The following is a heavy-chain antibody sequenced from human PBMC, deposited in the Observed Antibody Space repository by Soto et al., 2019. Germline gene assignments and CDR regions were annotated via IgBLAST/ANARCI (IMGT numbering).Heavy chain of an antibody. CDR1: GYTFTSYY. CDR3: AKTRQQLVLGLFDY. V-gene: IGHV1-46*01. J-gene: IGHJ4*02. D-gene: IGHD6-13*01. Sequence: WASVKVSCKASGYTFTSYYMHWVRQAPGQGLEWMGIINPSGGSTSYAQKFQGRVTMTRDTSTSTVYMELNSLRAEDTAVYYCAKTRQQLVLGLFDYWGQGTLVTVSS. CDR2: INPSGGST.